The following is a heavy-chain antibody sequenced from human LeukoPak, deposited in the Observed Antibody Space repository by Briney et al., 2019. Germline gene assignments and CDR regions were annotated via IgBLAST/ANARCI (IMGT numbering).Heavy chain of an antibody. CDR3: TRDISDQIAATGYY. D-gene: IGHD6-13*01. J-gene: IGHJ4*02. CDR1: GFRFDDYA. V-gene: IGHV3-9*01. CDR2: INWNSGII. Sequence: GGSLRLSCAASGFRFDDYAMHWVRQAPGKGLERVSGINWNSGIITYADSVEGRFTISRDNTKSSLHLQMTSLKPEDTAFYYCTRDISDQIAATGYYWGQGTLVTVSS.